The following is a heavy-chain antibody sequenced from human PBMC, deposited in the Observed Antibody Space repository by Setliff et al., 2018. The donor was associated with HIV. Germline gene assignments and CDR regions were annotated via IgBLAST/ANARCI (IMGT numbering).Heavy chain of an antibody. CDR1: GYYFTTFW. Sequence: GESLKISCKGSGYYFTTFWIAWVRQMPGKGLEWMGFIYPGDSHTTYSPSFQGQVTISVDTSVSTAYLQRSSLKASDTAMYYCARNPTSRLGELSGFDPWGQGTLVTVSS. D-gene: IGHD3-16*02. CDR2: IYPGDSHT. CDR3: ARNPTSRLGELSGFDP. V-gene: IGHV5-51*01. J-gene: IGHJ5*02.